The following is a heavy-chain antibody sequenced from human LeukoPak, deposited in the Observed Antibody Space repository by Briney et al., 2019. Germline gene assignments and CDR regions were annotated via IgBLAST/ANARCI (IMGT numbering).Heavy chain of an antibody. CDR2: IWYDGSNK. D-gene: IGHD3-22*01. J-gene: IGHJ6*02. V-gene: IGHV3-33*01. CDR3: ARVNYYDSSGYYYVPQDYYYGMDV. CDR1: GFTFSSYG. Sequence: GRSLRLSCAASGFTFSSYGMHWVRQAPGKGLEWVAVIWYDGSNKYYADSVKGRFTISRDNSKNTLYLQMNSLSAEDTAVYYCARVNYYDSSGYYYVPQDYYYGMDVWGQGTTVTVSS.